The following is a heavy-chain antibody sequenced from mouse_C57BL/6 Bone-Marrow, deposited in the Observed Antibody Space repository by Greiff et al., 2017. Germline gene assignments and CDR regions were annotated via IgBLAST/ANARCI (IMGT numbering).Heavy chain of an antibody. CDR3: ARCFYFDY. J-gene: IGHJ2*01. CDR2: IDPSDSET. CDR1: GYTFTSYW. V-gene: IGHV1-52*01. Sequence: VKLKQPGAELVRPGSSVKLSCKASGYTFTSYWMHWVKQRPIQGLEWIGNIDPSDSETHYNQKFKDKATLTVDKSSSTAYMQLSSLTSEDSAVYYCARCFYFDYWGQGTTLTVSS.